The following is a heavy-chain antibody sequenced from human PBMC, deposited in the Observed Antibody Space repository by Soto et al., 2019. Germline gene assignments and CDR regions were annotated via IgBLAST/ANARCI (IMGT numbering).Heavy chain of an antibody. CDR3: AKDQVAARRYYYHGMDV. J-gene: IGHJ6*02. CDR2: ISSSGGTI. Sequence: EVQLVESGGGLVQPGGSLRLSCAASGFTFSNYGMSWVRQAPGKGLEWVSSISSSGGTIYYADSVKGRFTISRDNTKNTLHLQVNSLRAEDTAICSCAKDQVAARRYYYHGMDVWGQGTTVTDSS. CDR1: GFTFSNYG. D-gene: IGHD6-6*01. V-gene: IGHV3-23*04.